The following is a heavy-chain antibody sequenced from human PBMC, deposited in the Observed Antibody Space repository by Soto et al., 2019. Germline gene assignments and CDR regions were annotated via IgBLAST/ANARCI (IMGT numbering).Heavy chain of an antibody. V-gene: IGHV4-34*01. CDR2: INHSGST. J-gene: IGHJ2*01. Sequence: QVQLQQWGAGLLKPSETLSLTCAVYGGSFSGYYWSWIRQPPGKGLEWIGEINHSGSTNYNPSLNSRVTISVDTSKNQFSLKLSSVTAADTAVYYCARRIEYYGGNSRVGVRRGYFDLWGRGTLVTVSS. CDR3: ARRIEYYGGNSRVGVRRGYFDL. CDR1: GGSFSGYY. D-gene: IGHD4-17*01.